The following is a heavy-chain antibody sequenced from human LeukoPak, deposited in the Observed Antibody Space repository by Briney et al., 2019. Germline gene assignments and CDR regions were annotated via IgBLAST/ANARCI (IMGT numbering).Heavy chain of an antibody. J-gene: IGHJ5*02. D-gene: IGHD6-19*01. CDR2: IYYSGST. CDR3: ARGRAVADNSVNWFDP. Sequence: SSETPSLTCTVSGGSISSYYWSWIRQPPGKGLEWIGYIYYSGSTNYNPSLKSRVTISVDTSKNQFSLKLSSVTAADTAVYYCARGRAVADNSVNWFDPWGQGTLVTVSS. V-gene: IGHV4-59*12. CDR1: GGSISSYY.